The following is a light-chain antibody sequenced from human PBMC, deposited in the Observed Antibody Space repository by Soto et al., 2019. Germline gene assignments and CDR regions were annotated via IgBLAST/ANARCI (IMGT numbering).Light chain of an antibody. Sequence: EIVLTQSPGTLSLSPGERATLSCRASQNVSSSYLAWYQQKPGQAPRLLIYGASSRATGIPDRFSGSGSGTDFTLTISRLEPEDFAVYYCQQSETFGQGTKVDIK. CDR1: QNVSSSY. CDR2: GAS. CDR3: QQSET. J-gene: IGKJ1*01. V-gene: IGKV3-20*01.